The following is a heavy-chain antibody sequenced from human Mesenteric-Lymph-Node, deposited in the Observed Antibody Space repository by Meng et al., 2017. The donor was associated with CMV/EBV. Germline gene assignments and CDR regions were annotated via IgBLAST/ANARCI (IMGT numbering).Heavy chain of an antibody. V-gene: IGHV1-8*03. CDR1: GYTFTSYD. Sequence: ASVKVSCKASGYTFTSYDINWVRQATGQGLEWMGWMNPNSGNTGYAQKFQGRVTITADKSTSTAYMELSSLRSEDTAVYYCASSIVVVPAAMEVQGYYYGMDVWGQGTTVTVSS. CDR2: MNPNSGNT. J-gene: IGHJ6*02. CDR3: ASSIVVVPAAMEVQGYYYGMDV. D-gene: IGHD2-2*01.